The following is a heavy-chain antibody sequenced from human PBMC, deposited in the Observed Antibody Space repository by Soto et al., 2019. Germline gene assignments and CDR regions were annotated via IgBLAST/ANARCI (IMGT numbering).Heavy chain of an antibody. CDR1: GFTFSSYA. CDR3: AQNGGYDISGYYFDY. CDR2: ISGSGGRT. J-gene: IGHJ4*02. D-gene: IGHD3-22*01. V-gene: IGHV3-23*01. Sequence: EVQVLESGGGLVQPGGSLRLSCAASGFTFSSYAMSWVRQAPGKGLEWVSTISGSGGRTYYAASVKGRFTISRDNSKNTLYLQTNRLIAEDTAVDYCAQNGGYDISGYYFDYWGQGTLVTVSS.